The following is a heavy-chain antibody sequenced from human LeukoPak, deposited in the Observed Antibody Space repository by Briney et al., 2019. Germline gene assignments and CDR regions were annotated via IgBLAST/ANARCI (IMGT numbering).Heavy chain of an antibody. V-gene: IGHV3-23*01. J-gene: IGHJ4*02. CDR1: GFGNYA. D-gene: IGHD3-3*01. Sequence: GGSLRLSCATSGFGNYAMNWVRQAPGKGLEWVSGISASGGTTYYADSVRGRFTISRDNAKNTLYLQMNSLRAEDTAVYYCARLPIFGVVRDYWGQGTLVTVSS. CDR3: ARLPIFGVVRDY. CDR2: ISASGGTT.